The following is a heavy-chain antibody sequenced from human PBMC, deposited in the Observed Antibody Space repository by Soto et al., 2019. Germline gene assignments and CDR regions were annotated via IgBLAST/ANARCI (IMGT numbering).Heavy chain of an antibody. CDR3: ARHRCISTSCYYYGMDV. Sequence: GESLKISCKGSGYSFTSYWIGWVHQMPGKGLEWMGIIYPGDSDTRYSPSFQGQVTISADKSISTAYLQWSSPKASDTAMYYCARHRCISTSCYYYGMDVWGQGTTVTVSS. CDR2: IYPGDSDT. CDR1: GYSFTSYW. D-gene: IGHD2-2*01. V-gene: IGHV5-51*07. J-gene: IGHJ6*02.